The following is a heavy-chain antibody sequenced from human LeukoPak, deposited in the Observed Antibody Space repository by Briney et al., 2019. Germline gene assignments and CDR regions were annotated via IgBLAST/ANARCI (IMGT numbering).Heavy chain of an antibody. D-gene: IGHD3-9*01. V-gene: IGHV2-5*01. CDR1: GFSLSTRGVG. CDR3: ASSRYDILTGHYNFDY. CDR2: IYWNNDN. Sequence: SGPTLVNPTQTLTLTCTFSGFSLSTRGVGVGWIRQPPGKAPEWLALIYWNNDNRYSPSLKSRLTITNDTSKNQVVLTMTNMDPVDTATYYCASSRYDILTGHYNFDYWGQGTLVTVSS. J-gene: IGHJ4*02.